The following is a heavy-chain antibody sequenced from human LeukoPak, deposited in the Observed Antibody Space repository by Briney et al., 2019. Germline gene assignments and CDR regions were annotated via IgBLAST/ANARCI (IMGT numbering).Heavy chain of an antibody. V-gene: IGHV3-21*01. D-gene: IGHD3-3*01. Sequence: GGSLRLSCAASGFTFSSYSMNWVRQAPGKGLEWVSSISSSSSYIYYADSVKGRFTISGDNAKNSLYLQMNSLRAEDTAVYYCARVRETGYYQGGYYYYYYMDVWGKGTTVTVSS. CDR2: ISSSSSYI. CDR1: GFTFSSYS. J-gene: IGHJ6*03. CDR3: ARVRETGYYQGGYYYYYYMDV.